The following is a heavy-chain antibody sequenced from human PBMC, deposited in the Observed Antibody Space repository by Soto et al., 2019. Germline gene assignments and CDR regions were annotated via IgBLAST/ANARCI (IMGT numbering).Heavy chain of an antibody. D-gene: IGHD4-17*01. CDR3: AKRYGDYVFYAFDI. J-gene: IGHJ3*02. V-gene: IGHV3-23*01. CDR1: GFTFSNYA. CDR2: ISGSGGST. Sequence: GGFLRLSCAASGFTFSNYAVTWVRQAPGKGLEWVSTISGSGGSTYYADSVKGRFTISRDNSKNTLYLQMNSLRAEDTAVYYCAKRYGDYVFYAFDIWGQGTMVTVSS.